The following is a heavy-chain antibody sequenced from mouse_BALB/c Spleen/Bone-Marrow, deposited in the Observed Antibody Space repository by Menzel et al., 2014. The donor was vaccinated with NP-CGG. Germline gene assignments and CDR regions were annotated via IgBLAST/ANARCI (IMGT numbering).Heavy chain of an antibody. CDR2: IRLKSNNYAT. J-gene: IGHJ3*01. CDR3: PTGFAY. V-gene: IGHV6-6*02. Sequence: EVMLVESGGGLVHPGGSMKLSCVASGFTFSNYWMNWVRQSPEKWLEWVAEIRLKSNNYATHYAESVKGRFTISRDDSKSSVYLQMNSLRAEDTGIYYCPTGFAYWGRGTLVTVSA. CDR1: GFTFSNYW.